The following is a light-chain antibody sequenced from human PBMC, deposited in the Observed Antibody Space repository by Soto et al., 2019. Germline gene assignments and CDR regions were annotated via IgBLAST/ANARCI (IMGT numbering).Light chain of an antibody. CDR3: QQCRNWPLT. Sequence: EIVMTQSQPTLSGSQGEGATLSCKAIQNVNNNLAWYQQRPGQPPRLLIYDESTRATGISARFSGSGYGTEFTLTISSLQSEDFAVYFCQQCRNWPLTFGGGTKVEIK. CDR2: DES. J-gene: IGKJ4*01. V-gene: IGKV3-15*01. CDR1: QNVNNN.